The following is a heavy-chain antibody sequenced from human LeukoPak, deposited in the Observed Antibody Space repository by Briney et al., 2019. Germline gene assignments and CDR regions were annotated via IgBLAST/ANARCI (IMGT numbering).Heavy chain of an antibody. Sequence: SETLSFTCTVSGGSISSGGYYWSWIRQPPGKGLEWIGYIYHSGSTYYNPSLKSRVTISVDRSKNQFSLKLSSVTAADTAVYYRARDSGQHRGYDWSHWGRGTLVTVSS. J-gene: IGHJ4*02. CDR2: IYHSGST. V-gene: IGHV4-30-2*01. D-gene: IGHD5-12*01. CDR1: GGSISSGGYY. CDR3: ARDSGQHRGYDWSH.